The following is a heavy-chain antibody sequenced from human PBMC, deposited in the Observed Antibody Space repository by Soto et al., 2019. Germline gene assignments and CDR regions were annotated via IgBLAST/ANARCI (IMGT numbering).Heavy chain of an antibody. CDR3: AKDYYDSSGYYQTDSLNY. V-gene: IGHV3-23*01. CDR2: ISGSGGST. Sequence: RSLSLSCAASGFTFSSYAMSWVRQAPGKGLEWVSAISGSGGSTYYADSVKGRFTISRDNSKNTLYLQMSSLRAEDTAVYYCAKDYYDSSGYYQTDSLNYWGQGTLVTVSS. CDR1: GFTFSSYA. D-gene: IGHD3-22*01. J-gene: IGHJ4*02.